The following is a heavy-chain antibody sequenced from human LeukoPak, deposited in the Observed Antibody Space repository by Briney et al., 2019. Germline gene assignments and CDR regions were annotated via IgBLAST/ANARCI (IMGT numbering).Heavy chain of an antibody. CDR3: ARDADLGYCSGGSCYLYYYGMDV. CDR2: IYYSGST. V-gene: IGHV4-30-4*01. CDR1: GGSISSGDYY. D-gene: IGHD2-15*01. J-gene: IGHJ6*02. Sequence: SLTLSLTCTVSGGSISSGDYYWSWIRQPPGKGLEWIGYIYYSGSTYYNPSLKSRVTISVDTSKNQFSLKLSSVTAADTAVYYCARDADLGYCSGGSCYLYYYGMDVWGQGTTVTVSS.